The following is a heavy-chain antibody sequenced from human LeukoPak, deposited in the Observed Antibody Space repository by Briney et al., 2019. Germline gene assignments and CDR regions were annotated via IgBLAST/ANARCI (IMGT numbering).Heavy chain of an antibody. V-gene: IGHV3-23*01. CDR2: ISGRGGVT. D-gene: IGHD2-2*02. J-gene: IGHJ6*02. CDR3: AKGFVPPVIAYYYYYGMDV. Sequence: GGSLRLSYAASGFTFSSYSMTWVRQAPGKGLEWVAVISGRGGVTNYADSVKGRFTISRNNSKNTLYLQMSSLRAEDTAVYFCAKGFVPPVIAYYYYYGMDVWGQGTTVTVSS. CDR1: GFTFSSYS.